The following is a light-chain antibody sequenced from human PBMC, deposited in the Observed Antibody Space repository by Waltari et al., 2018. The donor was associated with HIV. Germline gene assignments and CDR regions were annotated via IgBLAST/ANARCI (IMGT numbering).Light chain of an antibody. V-gene: IGLV2-8*01. Sequence: QSALTQPPSASGSPGQSVTISSTGPSSDVGGYNYVSWYQQHPDKAPKLIIDAVNKRPSGFPDRFSGSTSRNTASRTVSGLQAEEEADHSCSSYAGSNNRVFGGGTKLTVL. J-gene: IGLJ2*01. CDR1: SSDVGGYNY. CDR2: AVN. CDR3: SSYAGSNNRV.